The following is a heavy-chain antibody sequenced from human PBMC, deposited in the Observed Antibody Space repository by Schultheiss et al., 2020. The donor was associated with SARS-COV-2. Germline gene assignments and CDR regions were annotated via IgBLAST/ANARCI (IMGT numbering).Heavy chain of an antibody. CDR2: IYGGGNT. J-gene: IGHJ6*03. CDR3: VSDLIAVEPSGRQNYNMDV. Sequence: GALRLSCAASGFTFSSYAMHWVRQAPGKGLEWVSVIYGGGNTYYADSVKGRFTISRDNAQNSLYLQMNSLRDEDTAVYYCVSDLIAVEPSGRQNYNMDVWGKGTTVTVSS. V-gene: IGHV3-NL1*01. D-gene: IGHD2-2*01. CDR1: GFTFSSYA.